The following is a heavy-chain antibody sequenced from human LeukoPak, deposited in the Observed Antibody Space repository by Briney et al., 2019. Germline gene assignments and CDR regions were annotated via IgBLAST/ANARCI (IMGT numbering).Heavy chain of an antibody. Sequence: ASVKVSCKASGYTFINHWMHWVRQAPGQGLEWVGLINPTGTRTLYAQKFQGRITLTRDMSTTTDYMELSSLTSEDTAVYYCARDNSVGGIAWWFDPWGQGTLVTVSS. CDR3: ARDNSVGGIAWWFDP. CDR2: INPTGTRT. V-gene: IGHV1-46*01. D-gene: IGHD1-26*01. CDR1: GYTFINHW. J-gene: IGHJ5*02.